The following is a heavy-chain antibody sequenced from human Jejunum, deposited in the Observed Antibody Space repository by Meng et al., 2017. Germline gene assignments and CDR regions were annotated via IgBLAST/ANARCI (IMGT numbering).Heavy chain of an antibody. J-gene: IGHJ3*01. CDR2: IRAGTPNT. Sequence: GESMKISCEVSEFTFSAYAVTWVRQAPGKGLEWVSPIRAGTPNTDYADSVKGRFTISRDNSKNTLYLQLSNLRAEDTAVYYCGRDPNGDYIGAFDFWGQGTVVTVSS. CDR3: GRDPNGDYIGAFDF. D-gene: IGHD4-17*01. V-gene: IGHV3-23*01. CDR1: EFTFSAYA.